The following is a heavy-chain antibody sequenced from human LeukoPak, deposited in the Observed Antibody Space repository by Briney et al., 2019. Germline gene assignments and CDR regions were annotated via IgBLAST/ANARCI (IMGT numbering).Heavy chain of an antibody. Sequence: SETLSLTCTVSGGSISSGDYYWSWIRQPPGKGLEWIGYIYYSGSTYYNPSLKSRVTISVDTSKNQFSLKLSSVTAADTAVYYCARDRRFSNSGLGYYYYYMDVWGKGTTVTVSS. CDR1: GGSISSGDYY. CDR2: IYYSGST. V-gene: IGHV4-30-4*08. CDR3: ARDRRFSNSGLGYYYYYMDV. J-gene: IGHJ6*03. D-gene: IGHD6-6*01.